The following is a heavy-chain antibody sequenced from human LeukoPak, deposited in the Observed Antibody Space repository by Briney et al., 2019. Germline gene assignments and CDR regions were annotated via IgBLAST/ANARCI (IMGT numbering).Heavy chain of an antibody. CDR2: INPNSGGT. CDR1: GYTFTGYY. V-gene: IGHV1-2*02. J-gene: IGHJ5*02. Sequence: ASVKVSCKASGYTFTGYYMHWVRQAPGRGLEWMGWINPNSGGTNYAQKFQGRVTMTRDTSISTAYMELSRLRSDDTAVYYCARDLCSSTSCDGFDPWGQGTLVTVSS. CDR3: ARDLCSSTSCDGFDP. D-gene: IGHD2-2*01.